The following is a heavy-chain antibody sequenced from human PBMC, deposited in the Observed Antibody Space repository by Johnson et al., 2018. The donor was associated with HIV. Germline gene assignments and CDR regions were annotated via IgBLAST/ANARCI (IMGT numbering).Heavy chain of an antibody. D-gene: IGHD1-26*01. J-gene: IGHJ3*02. CDR1: GFTFSSYD. CDR3: ARAKVGGEAFDI. CDR2: IGTAGDT. Sequence: VQLVESGGGLVQPGGSLRLSCAASGFTFSSYDMHWVRQATGKGLEWVSAIGTAGDTYYPGSVKGRFTISRDNAKNSLYLQMNSLRAEDTALYYCARAKVGGEAFDIWGQGTMVTVSS. V-gene: IGHV3-13*01.